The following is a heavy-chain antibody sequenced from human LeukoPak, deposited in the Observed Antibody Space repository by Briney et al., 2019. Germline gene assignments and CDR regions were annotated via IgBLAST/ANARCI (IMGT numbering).Heavy chain of an antibody. CDR3: AATIAVAGFGY. Sequence: ASVKVSCKASGYILTDYYLHWVRQAPGQGLEWMGWINPDSGDTNFAQKFQGRVSMTRDTSISTAYMELSRLTSDDTAVYYCAATIAVAGFGYWGQGTLVTVSS. CDR1: GYILTDYY. V-gene: IGHV1-2*02. J-gene: IGHJ4*02. D-gene: IGHD6-19*01. CDR2: INPDSGDT.